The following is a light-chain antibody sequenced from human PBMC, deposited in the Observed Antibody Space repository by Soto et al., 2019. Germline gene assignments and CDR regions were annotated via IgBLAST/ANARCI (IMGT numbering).Light chain of an antibody. V-gene: IGKV3-20*01. J-gene: IGKJ5*01. CDR1: QSISSRY. CDR2: SAS. CDR3: HQYGSSPIT. Sequence: SPSPSTLSASVGDGVTITCRASQSISSRYLAWYMQKPGQAPRLLIYSASLKPAGIPDRFSGSGSATDFTLTISRLQPEDFALFYCHQYGSSPITFGQGTRLEIK.